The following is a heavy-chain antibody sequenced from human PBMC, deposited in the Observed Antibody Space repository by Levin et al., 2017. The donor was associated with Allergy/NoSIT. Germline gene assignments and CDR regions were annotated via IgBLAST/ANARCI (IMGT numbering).Heavy chain of an antibody. D-gene: IGHD5-24*01. J-gene: IGHJ4*02. V-gene: IGHV3-64D*06. CDR3: VKASANAYNSRKGGGDY. Sequence: GGSLRLSCSASGFSFSSYAMHWVRQTPGMGLEYISAISNNGGSTYYADSVKGRFTISRDNSKNTLFLQMSSLRAEEAAVYYCVKASANAYNSRKGGGDYWGQGTLVTVSS. CDR1: GFSFSSYA. CDR2: ISNNGGST.